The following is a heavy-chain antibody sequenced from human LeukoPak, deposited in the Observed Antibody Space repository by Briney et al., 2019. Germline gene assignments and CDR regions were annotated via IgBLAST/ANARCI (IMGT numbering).Heavy chain of an antibody. J-gene: IGHJ6*03. CDR2: ISSSSSSI. D-gene: IGHD2-15*01. V-gene: IGHV3-21*01. CDR3: ARDQECSGGSCYYYYYYMDV. CDR1: GFTFSSYS. Sequence: PGGSLRLSCAASGFTFSSYSMNWVRQAPGKGLEWVSSISSSSSSIYYAASVKGRFTISRDNDKNSLYLQMNSLRAEDTAVYYCARDQECSGGSCYYYYYYMDVWGKGTTVTVSS.